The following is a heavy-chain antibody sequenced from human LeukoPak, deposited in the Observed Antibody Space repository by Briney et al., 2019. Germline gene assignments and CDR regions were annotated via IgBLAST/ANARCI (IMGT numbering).Heavy chain of an antibody. J-gene: IGHJ6*03. CDR2: ISGSGGST. CDR3: ARVGGAAAGYYYYCYMDV. Sequence: GGSLRLSCAASGFIFSSYGMSWVRQAPGKGLEWVSAISGSGGSTYYADSVKGRFTISRDNAKNTLYLQMNSLRAEDTAVYYCARVGGAAAGYYYYCYMDVWGKGTTVTVSS. CDR1: GFIFSSYG. D-gene: IGHD6-13*01. V-gene: IGHV3-23*01.